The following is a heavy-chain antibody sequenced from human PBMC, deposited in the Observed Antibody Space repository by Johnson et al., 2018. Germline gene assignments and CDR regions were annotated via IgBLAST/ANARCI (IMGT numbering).Heavy chain of an antibody. CDR2: IGGRGTTI. Sequence: VQLVQSGGGLVQPGGTLRLSCAASGFTFNTYSMNWVRQAPGKGHQWLSYIGGRGTTISYADSVRGRFTISRDNAKNSLYLQMNSLTGEDTAVYYCARDSSHALDIWGQGTMVTVSS. V-gene: IGHV3-48*01. J-gene: IGHJ3*02. CDR1: GFTFNTYS. D-gene: IGHD3-10*01. CDR3: ARDSSHALDI.